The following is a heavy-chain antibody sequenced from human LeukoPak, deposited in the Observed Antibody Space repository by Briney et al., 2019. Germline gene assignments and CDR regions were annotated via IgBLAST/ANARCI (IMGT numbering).Heavy chain of an antibody. CDR1: GFTVSSDY. D-gene: IGHD4-11*01. V-gene: IGHV3-53*01. J-gene: IGHJ4*02. CDR2: IYSGGST. CDR3: ARVRRATTGGWADY. Sequence: GGSLRLSCAASGFTVSSDYMSWVRQAPGKGLEWVSIIYSGGSTFYADSVKGRFTISRDDSKNTLYLQMNSLRAEDAAVYYCARVRRATTGGWADYWGQGTLVTVSS.